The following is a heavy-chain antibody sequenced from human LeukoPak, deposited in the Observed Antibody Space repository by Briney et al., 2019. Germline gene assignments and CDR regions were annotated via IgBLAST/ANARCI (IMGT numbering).Heavy chain of an antibody. CDR2: TNHSGST. V-gene: IGHV4-34*01. CDR1: GGSFSGYY. Sequence: PSETLSLTCAVYGGSFSGYYWSWIRQPPGKGLEWIGETNHSGSTNYNPSLKSRVTISVDTSKNQFSLKLSSVTAADTAVYYCARVVDCSSTSCYTLGDWFDPWGQGTLVTVSS. J-gene: IGHJ5*02. CDR3: ARVVDCSSTSCYTLGDWFDP. D-gene: IGHD2-2*02.